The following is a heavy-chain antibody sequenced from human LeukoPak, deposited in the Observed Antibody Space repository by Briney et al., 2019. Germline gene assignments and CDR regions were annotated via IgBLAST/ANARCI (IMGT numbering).Heavy chain of an antibody. J-gene: IGHJ4*02. CDR3: AKDSRRYSSSPGLDFDY. CDR2: IKQDGSEK. CDR1: GFTFSSYW. Sequence: GGSLRLSCAASGFTFSSYWMSWVRQAPGKGLEWVANIKQDGSEKYYVDSVKGRFTISRDNSKNTLYLQMNSLRAEDTAVYYCAKDSRRYSSSPGLDFDYWGQGTLVTVSS. V-gene: IGHV3-7*01. D-gene: IGHD6-6*01.